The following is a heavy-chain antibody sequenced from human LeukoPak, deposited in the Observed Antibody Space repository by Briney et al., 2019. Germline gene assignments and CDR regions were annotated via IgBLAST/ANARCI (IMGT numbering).Heavy chain of an antibody. CDR3: ARLDEYSSSSRYYGMDV. D-gene: IGHD6-6*01. CDR1: GGTFSNYA. V-gene: IGHV1-69*13. J-gene: IGHJ6*02. Sequence: SVKVSCKASGGTFSNYAISWVRQAPGLGLEWMGGIIPIFGTANYAQKFQGRVTITADESTSTAYMELSSLRSEDTAVYYCARLDEYSSSSRYYGMDVWGQGTMVTVSS. CDR2: IIPIFGTA.